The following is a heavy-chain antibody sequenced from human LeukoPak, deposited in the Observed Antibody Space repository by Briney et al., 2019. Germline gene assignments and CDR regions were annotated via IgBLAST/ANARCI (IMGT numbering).Heavy chain of an antibody. CDR1: GFTFSTYS. D-gene: IGHD3-22*01. V-gene: IGHV3-48*01. J-gene: IGHJ3*02. Sequence: GGSLRLSCTASGFTFSTYSMNWVRQAPGRGLEWVSYISGSSSSSDGGAIQYADSVKGRFTISRDNDKNSLYLQMNSLRAEDTAVYYCAKDPTYFYDSSGSSAFDIWGQGTKVTVSS. CDR3: AKDPTYFYDSSGSSAFDI. CDR2: ISGSSSSSDGGAI.